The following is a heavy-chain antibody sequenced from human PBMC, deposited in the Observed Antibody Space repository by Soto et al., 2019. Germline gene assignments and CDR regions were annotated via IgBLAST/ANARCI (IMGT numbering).Heavy chain of an antibody. CDR3: ARWVHCYNGWRFDP. V-gene: IGHV4-4*02. D-gene: IGHD2-21*01. CDR1: GLSISSHPW. J-gene: IGHJ5*02. CDR2: LYPSGGA. Sequence: SETLSLTCSVPGLSISSHPWWPWVRQAPGKGLEWIGELYPSGGAAYNPSLQNRAAISVDYSQNHLSLTLTSVTAADTAVYYCARWVHCYNGWRFDPWCLGALVTVSS.